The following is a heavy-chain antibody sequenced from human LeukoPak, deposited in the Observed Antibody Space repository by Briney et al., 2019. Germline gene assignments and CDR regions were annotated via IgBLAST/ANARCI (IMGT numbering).Heavy chain of an antibody. CDR3: ARDLRDTMVLHHYYYYGMDV. J-gene: IGHJ6*02. D-gene: IGHD3-10*01. CDR2: INTNTGNP. Sequence: ASVKVSCKASGYTFTSYAMNWVRQAPGQGLEWMGWINTNTGNPTYAQGFTGRFVFSLDTSVSTAYLQISSLKAEDTAVYYCARDLRDTMVLHHYYYYGMDVWGQGTTVTVSS. CDR1: GYTFTSYA. V-gene: IGHV7-4-1*02.